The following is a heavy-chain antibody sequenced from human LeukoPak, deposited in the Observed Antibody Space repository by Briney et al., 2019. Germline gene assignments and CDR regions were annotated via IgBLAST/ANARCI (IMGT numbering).Heavy chain of an antibody. D-gene: IGHD6-13*01. CDR2: ISAYNGNT. Sequence: ASVKVSCKASGYTFTSYGISWVRQAPGQGLEWMGWISAYNGNTNYAQKLQGRVTMTTDTSTSTAYMELRSLRSDDTAVYYCAREPGDPSRFSIAAAGLWGYYYGMDVWGQGTTVTVSS. CDR3: AREPGDPSRFSIAAAGLWGYYYGMDV. V-gene: IGHV1-18*01. J-gene: IGHJ6*02. CDR1: GYTFTSYG.